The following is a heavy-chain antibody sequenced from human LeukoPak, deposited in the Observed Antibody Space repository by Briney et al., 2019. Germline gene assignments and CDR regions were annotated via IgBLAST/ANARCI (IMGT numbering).Heavy chain of an antibody. J-gene: IGHJ4*02. V-gene: IGHV1-18*01. CDR1: GYTFSNYG. D-gene: IGHD5-12*01. CDR2: ISPYNGHT. Sequence: GASVKVSCKGSGYTFSNYGVSWVRQAPGQGLEWMGWISPYNGHTDYAQSFQDRVILTTDTSTRTAYMELRSLRFDDTAVYYCARDRYSGYDSTFYWGQGTLVTVSS. CDR3: ARDRYSGYDSTFY.